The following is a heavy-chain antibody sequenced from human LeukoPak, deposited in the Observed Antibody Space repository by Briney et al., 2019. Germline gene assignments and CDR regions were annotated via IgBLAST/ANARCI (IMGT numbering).Heavy chain of an antibody. D-gene: IGHD6-19*01. CDR3: AKKGYSNGWRDSYYFDC. CDR2: IRSDGSNK. V-gene: IGHV3-30*02. J-gene: IGHJ4*02. CDR1: GFTFSSYG. Sequence: GGSLILSCAASGFTFSSYGMQWVRQAPGKGLEWVAFIRSDGSNKYYADSVKGRFTISRDNSKLYLQMNSLRAEDTAVYYCAKKGYSNGWRDSYYFDCWGQGTLVTVSS.